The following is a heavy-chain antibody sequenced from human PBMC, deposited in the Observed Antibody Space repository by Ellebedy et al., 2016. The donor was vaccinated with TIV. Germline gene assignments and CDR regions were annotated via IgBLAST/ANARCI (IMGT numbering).Heavy chain of an antibody. J-gene: IGHJ4*02. CDR2: IGTGGNT. CDR3: AKAGPDYFDC. CDR1: GFTFTTYA. Sequence: PGGSLRLSCAASGFTFTTYAMHWVRQAPAKGLEWVSGIGTGGNTFSSDSVRGRFTISRDTTKNPVFLQMNSLRAEDTALYYCAKAGPDYFDCWGQGTLVTVSS. V-gene: IGHV3-23*01.